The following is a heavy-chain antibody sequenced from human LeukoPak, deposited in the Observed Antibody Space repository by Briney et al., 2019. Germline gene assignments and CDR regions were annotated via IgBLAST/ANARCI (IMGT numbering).Heavy chain of an antibody. CDR3: VRHIKPAGPWDGMDV. D-gene: IGHD1-26*01. CDR1: GYTFTSYG. J-gene: IGHJ6*02. Sequence: GASVKVSCRASGYTFTSYGISWVRQAPGQGLEWVAWISAYNSNNNSAEKFQGRVTMTIDTSTSTAYMELRSLKSDDTAVYYCVRHIKPAGPWDGMDVWGQGTTVIVSS. V-gene: IGHV1-18*04. CDR2: ISAYNSNN.